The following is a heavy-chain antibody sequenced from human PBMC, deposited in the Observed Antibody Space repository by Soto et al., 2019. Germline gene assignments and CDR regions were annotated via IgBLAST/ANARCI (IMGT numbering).Heavy chain of an antibody. CDR1: GGSISSNY. CDR3: ARYRREAVAGYTLDN. D-gene: IGHD6-13*01. V-gene: IGHV4-59*01. J-gene: IGHJ4*02. CDR2: VYNSGST. Sequence: ASETLSLTCTVSGGSISSNYWTWIRQPPGKGLEWIGYVYNSGSTNYNPSLKSRVTISEDTSKSQFSLKVNSMTAADTAVYYCARYRREAVAGYTLDNWGQGMLVTVSS.